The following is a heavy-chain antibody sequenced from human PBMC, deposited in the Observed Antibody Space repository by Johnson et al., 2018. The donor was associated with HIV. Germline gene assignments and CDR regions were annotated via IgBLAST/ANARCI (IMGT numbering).Heavy chain of an antibody. Sequence: VQLVESGGGLVQPGGSLRLSCAASGFTFSSYAMSWVRQAPGKGLEWVSAISGSGGSTYYADSVKGRFTISRDNSKNTLYLQMNSLRAEDTAVYYCAKGVLWGSGSVLGAFDVWGQGTMLTVSS. D-gene: IGHD1-26*01. CDR2: ISGSGGST. J-gene: IGHJ3*01. CDR3: AKGVLWGSGSVLGAFDV. V-gene: IGHV3-23*04. CDR1: GFTFSSYA.